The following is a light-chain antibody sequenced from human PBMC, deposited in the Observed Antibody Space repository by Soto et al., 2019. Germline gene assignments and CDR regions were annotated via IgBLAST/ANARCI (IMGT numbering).Light chain of an antibody. CDR2: DDS. CDR1: SSDVGAYNY. CDR3: NSYTTSSTYV. V-gene: IGLV2-14*03. Sequence: QSVLTQPASVSGSPGQSIAISCTGTSSDVGAYNYVSWYQQHPGKAPKLMIYDDSNRPSGVSNRFSGSKSGNTASLTISGLQAEDEADYYCNSYTTSSTYVFGTGTKVTVL. J-gene: IGLJ1*01.